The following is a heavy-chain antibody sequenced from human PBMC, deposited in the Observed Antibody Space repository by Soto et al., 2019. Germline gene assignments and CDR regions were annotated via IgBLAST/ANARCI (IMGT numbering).Heavy chain of an antibody. J-gene: IGHJ4*02. D-gene: IGHD2-2*01. Sequence: PGGSLRLSCAASGFTFSNYAMTCVRQAPGKGLEWVSVISGSGGSTFYADSVKGRFTISRDNSKNTLYMQMNSVRAEDTAVYYCGKDVYCASLSCPYYFDYWGQGARVTVSS. CDR1: GFTFSNYA. V-gene: IGHV3-23*01. CDR3: GKDVYCASLSCPYYFDY. CDR2: ISGSGGST.